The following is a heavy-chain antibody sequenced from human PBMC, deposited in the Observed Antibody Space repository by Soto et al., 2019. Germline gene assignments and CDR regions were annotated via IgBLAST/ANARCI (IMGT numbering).Heavy chain of an antibody. CDR2: INAGNGNT. CDR1: GYTFTSYA. J-gene: IGHJ4*02. V-gene: IGHV1-3*05. D-gene: IGHD2-21*02. Sequence: QVQLVQSGAEEKKPGASVKVSCKASGYTFTSYAMHWVRQAPGQRLEWMGWINAGNGNTKYSQKFQGRVTITRATFASTAYMELRSLRSEDTAVYYCASAWVVVTGPDYWGQGTLVTVSS. CDR3: ASAWVVVTGPDY.